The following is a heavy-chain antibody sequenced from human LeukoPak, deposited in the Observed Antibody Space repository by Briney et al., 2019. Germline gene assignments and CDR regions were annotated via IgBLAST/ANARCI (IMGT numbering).Heavy chain of an antibody. V-gene: IGHV4-39*01. Sequence: SETLSLTCTVSGGSISSSSYYWGWIRQPPGKGLEWIGSIYYSGSTYYNPSLKSRVTISVDTSKNQFSLKLSSVTAADTAVYYCAGHDREAYGDYGNGVYWGQGTLVTVSS. J-gene: IGHJ4*02. D-gene: IGHD4-17*01. CDR3: AGHDREAYGDYGNGVY. CDR1: GGSISSSSYY. CDR2: IYYSGST.